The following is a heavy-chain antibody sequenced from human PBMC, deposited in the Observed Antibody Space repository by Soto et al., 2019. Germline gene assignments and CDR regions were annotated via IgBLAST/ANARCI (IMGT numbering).Heavy chain of an antibody. CDR1: GFSLSRDG. D-gene: IGHD2-2*01. V-gene: IGHV1-18*01. CDR3: ARSEVPPPMGGWFDP. CDR2: ISPYYDSI. J-gene: IGHJ5*02. Sequence: ASVKVCCKTSGFSLSRDGIDWVRRAPGRALEWLGWISPYYDSINYAQKFQGRVTLTTDTSTSTAYMELRSLRSDDTAVYYCARSEVPPPMGGWFDPWGKGTLVTVSS.